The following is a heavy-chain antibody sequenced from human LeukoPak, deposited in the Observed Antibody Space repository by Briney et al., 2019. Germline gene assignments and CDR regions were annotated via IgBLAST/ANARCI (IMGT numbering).Heavy chain of an antibody. CDR2: ISAYNGNT. CDR3: ARVPYDFWSGPLDY. CDR1: GYTFTSYG. J-gene: IGHJ4*02. Sequence: ASVKVSCKASGYTFTSYGISWVRQAPGQGLEWMGWISAYNGNTNYAQKLQGRVTMTTDTSTSTAYMELRSLRTDDTAVYYCARVPYDFWSGPLDYWGQGTLVTVSS. V-gene: IGHV1-18*01. D-gene: IGHD3-3*01.